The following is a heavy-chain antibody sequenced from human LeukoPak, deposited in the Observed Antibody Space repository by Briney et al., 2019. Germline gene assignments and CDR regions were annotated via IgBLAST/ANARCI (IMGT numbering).Heavy chain of an antibody. CDR2: ISSICSIT. V-gene: IGHV3-48*03. Sequence: ECVSYISSICSITYYADSVKGRFTISRDNAKNSLYLQMNSLRAENTAAYYCARGISPLDYWGQGTLVTVSS. J-gene: IGHJ4*02. CDR3: ARGISPLDY.